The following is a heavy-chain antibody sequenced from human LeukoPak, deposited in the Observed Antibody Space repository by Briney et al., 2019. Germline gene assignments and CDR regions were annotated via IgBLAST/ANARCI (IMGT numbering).Heavy chain of an antibody. CDR2: ITSSGGST. Sequence: GGSLRLSCAASQFIFSTYAMSWVRQAPGKGLEWVSGITSSGGSTYYADSVRGRFTISRDNSKNTLYLQMNSLRVEDTAVYYCASVRGAYPFDAFDIWGQGTMVTVSS. V-gene: IGHV3-23*01. CDR3: ASVRGAYPFDAFDI. D-gene: IGHD3-10*02. J-gene: IGHJ3*02. CDR1: QFIFSTYA.